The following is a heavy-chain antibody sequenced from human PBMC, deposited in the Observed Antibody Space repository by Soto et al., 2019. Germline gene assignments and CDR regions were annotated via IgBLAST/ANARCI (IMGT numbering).Heavy chain of an antibody. D-gene: IGHD3-10*01. Sequence: ASVKVSCKASGYTFTSYALHWVRQAPGQRLEWMGWINAGDGNTKYSQKFQGRVTITRDTSASTAYMELSSLRSEDTAVYYCARAPIVWGVVPPLNLFAPCGQGTLVTVYS. CDR2: INAGDGNT. CDR3: ARAPIVWGVVPPLNLFAP. CDR1: GYTFTSYA. J-gene: IGHJ5*02. V-gene: IGHV1-3*01.